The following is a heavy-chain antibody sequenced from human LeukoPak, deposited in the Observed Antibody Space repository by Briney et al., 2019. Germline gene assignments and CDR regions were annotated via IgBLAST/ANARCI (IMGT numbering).Heavy chain of an antibody. V-gene: IGHV4-59*08. CDR2: IYYSGST. Sequence: SETLSLTCTVSGGSINSYYWSWIRQPPGKGLEWIGYIYYSGSTNYNPSLKSRVTISVDTSKNQFSLKLSSVTAADTAVYYCVRFNGFPWAFDIWGQGTMVTVSS. J-gene: IGHJ3*02. CDR1: GGSINSYY. D-gene: IGHD2-8*01. CDR3: VRFNGFPWAFDI.